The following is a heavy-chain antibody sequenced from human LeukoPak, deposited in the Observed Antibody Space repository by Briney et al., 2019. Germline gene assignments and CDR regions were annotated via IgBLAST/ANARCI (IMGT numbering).Heavy chain of an antibody. V-gene: IGHV4-4*07. D-gene: IGHD1-7*01. CDR1: GGSISSYY. Sequence: SETLSLTCTVSGGSISSYYWSWIRQPAGKGLEWIGRIYTSGSTNCNPSLKSRVTMSVDTSKNQFSLKLSSVTAADTAVYYCASSRTYNWNYVHWGQGTLVTVSS. CDR2: IYTSGST. CDR3: ASSRTYNWNYVH. J-gene: IGHJ4*02.